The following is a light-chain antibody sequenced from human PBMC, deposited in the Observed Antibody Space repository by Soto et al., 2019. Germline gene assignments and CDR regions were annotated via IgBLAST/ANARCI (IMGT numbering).Light chain of an antibody. CDR1: SSDVGGYNY. J-gene: IGLJ3*02. V-gene: IGLV2-11*01. Sequence: QSALTQPRSVSGSPGQSVTISCTGTSSDVGGYNYVSWYQQHPGKAPKFMIYDVSERPSGVPDRFSGSKSGDTASLTISWLQVEDEADYYCCSYAGSYSWVFGGWTQLTVL. CDR2: DVS. CDR3: CSYAGSYSWV.